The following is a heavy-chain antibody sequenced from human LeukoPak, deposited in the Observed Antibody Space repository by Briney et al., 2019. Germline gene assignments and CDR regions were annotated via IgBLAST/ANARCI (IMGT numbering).Heavy chain of an antibody. J-gene: IGHJ5*02. CDR2: ISGSGGST. CDR1: GFTFSSYA. D-gene: IGHD3-9*01. CDR3: AKTGIEYYDILTGYYQYNWFGP. Sequence: GGSLRLSCAASGFTFSSYAMSWVRQAPGKGLEWVSAISGSGGSTYYADSVKGRFTISRDNSKNTLYLQMNSLRAEDTAVYYCAKTGIEYYDILTGYYQYNWFGPWGQGTLVTVSS. V-gene: IGHV3-23*01.